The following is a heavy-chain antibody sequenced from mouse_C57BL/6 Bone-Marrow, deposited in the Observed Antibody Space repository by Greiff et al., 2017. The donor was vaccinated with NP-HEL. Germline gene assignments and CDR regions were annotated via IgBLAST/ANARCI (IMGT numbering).Heavy chain of an antibody. Sequence: VQRVESGPGLVAPSQSLSITCTVSGFSLTSYAISWVRQPPGKGLEWLGVIWTGGGTNYNSALKSRLSISKDNSKSQVFLKMNSLQTDDTARYYCARSLRSSFYWYFDVWGTGTTVTVSS. D-gene: IGHD1-1*01. V-gene: IGHV2-9-1*01. CDR1: GFSLTSYA. J-gene: IGHJ1*03. CDR2: IWTGGGT. CDR3: ARSLRSSFYWYFDV.